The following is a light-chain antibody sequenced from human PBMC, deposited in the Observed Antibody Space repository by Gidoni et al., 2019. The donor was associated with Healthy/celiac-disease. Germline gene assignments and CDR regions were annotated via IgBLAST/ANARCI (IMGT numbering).Light chain of an antibody. CDR1: SPNIGNSA. V-gene: IGLV1-36*01. CDR2: YDG. J-gene: IGLJ3*02. Sequence: QSVLTQPPSVSEAPRQRVTISCSGSSPNIGNSAVNWYQQVPGQAPKLLIYYDGLLPSGFSDRFSGSKSGTSASLAISGLQSEDEADYYCAAWDDSLNGWVFGGGTKLTVL. CDR3: AAWDDSLNGWV.